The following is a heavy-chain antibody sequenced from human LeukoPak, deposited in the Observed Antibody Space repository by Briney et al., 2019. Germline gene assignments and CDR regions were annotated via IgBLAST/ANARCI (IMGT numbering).Heavy chain of an antibody. D-gene: IGHD1-7*01. CDR1: GGSFSGYY. CDR2: INHSGNT. J-gene: IGHJ4*02. V-gene: IGHV4-34*01. CDR3: ARHVGDMKGETGTTLDY. Sequence: PSETLSLTCAVYGGSFSGYYWSWIRQPPGKGLEWIGEINHSGNTNYNPSLKSRVTISVDTSKNQFSLKLSSVTAADTAVYYCARHVGDMKGETGTTLDYWGQGTLVTVSS.